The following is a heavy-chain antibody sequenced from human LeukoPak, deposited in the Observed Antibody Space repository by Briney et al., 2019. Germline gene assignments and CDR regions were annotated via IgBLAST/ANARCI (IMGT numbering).Heavy chain of an antibody. D-gene: IGHD3-22*01. CDR2: ISSSSSTI. Sequence: GGSLRLSCAASGFTFSSYSMNWVRQAPGKGLEWASYISSSSSTIYYADSVKGRFTISRDNAKNSLYLQMNSLRAEDTAVYYCARGWGYDSSGYYYIGAEYFQHWGQGTLVTVSS. V-gene: IGHV3-48*01. CDR1: GFTFSSYS. CDR3: ARGWGYDSSGYYYIGAEYFQH. J-gene: IGHJ1*01.